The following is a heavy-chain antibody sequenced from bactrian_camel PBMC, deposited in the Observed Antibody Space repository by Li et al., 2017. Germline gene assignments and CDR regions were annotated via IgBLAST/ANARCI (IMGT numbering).Heavy chain of an antibody. V-gene: IGHV3S1*01. D-gene: IGHD4*01. CDR2: FARVGSNP. J-gene: IGHJ4*01. CDR3: AAEGIAWGGGYCDETEYKN. Sequence: HVQLVESGGGSVQEGGSLTLSCTPSGHIDSTYCMGWFRQVSGKRREGVAVFARVGSNPLYGDSVRGRFTASLDAATNTLTLQMDNLKPEDTAMYFYAAEGIAWGGGYCDETEYKNWGQGTQVTVS. CDR1: GHIDSTYC.